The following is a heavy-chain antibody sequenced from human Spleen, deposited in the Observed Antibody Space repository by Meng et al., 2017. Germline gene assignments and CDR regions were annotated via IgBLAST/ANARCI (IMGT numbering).Heavy chain of an antibody. CDR1: GGTFSSYT. Sequence: QVQLVQSGAEVKKPGSSVKVSCKASGGTFSSYTISWVRQAPGQGLEWMGRIIPILGIANYAQKFQGRVTITADKSTATAYMELRNLRSDDTAVYYCARGTPGRRYADYWGQGTLVTVSS. CDR3: ARGTPGRRYADY. D-gene: IGHD3-10*01. J-gene: IGHJ4*02. CDR2: IIPILGIA. V-gene: IGHV1-69*02.